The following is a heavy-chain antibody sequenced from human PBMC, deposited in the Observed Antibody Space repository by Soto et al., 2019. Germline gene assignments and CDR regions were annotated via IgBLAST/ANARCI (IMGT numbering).Heavy chain of an antibody. D-gene: IGHD2-21*01. CDR3: ASAIDSHFDY. CDR2: IRPDGVDK. J-gene: IGHJ4*02. V-gene: IGHV3-7*05. Sequence: EVQLVESGGYLVQPGGSLRLSCVASGFTFSTSWMTWVRQAPGKGLEWVANIRPDGVDKYYVGSVKGRFTISKDNAENSLYLQMNNLRAEDTAVYYCASAIDSHFDYWGQGTLVTVSS. CDR1: GFTFSTSW.